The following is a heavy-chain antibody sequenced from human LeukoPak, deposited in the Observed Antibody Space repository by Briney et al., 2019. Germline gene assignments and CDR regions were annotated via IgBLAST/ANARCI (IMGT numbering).Heavy chain of an antibody. J-gene: IGHJ6*03. CDR3: ARGSVGYCSSTSCYTAYYYYYYMDV. D-gene: IGHD2-2*02. V-gene: IGHV4-34*01. Sequence: SETLSLTCAVYGGSFSGYYWSWIRHPPGKGLEGIGEINHSGSTNYNPSLKSRVTISVDTSKNQFSLKLSSVTAADTAVYYCARGSVGYCSSTSCYTAYYYYYYMDVWGKGTTVTVSS. CDR1: GGSFSGYY. CDR2: INHSGST.